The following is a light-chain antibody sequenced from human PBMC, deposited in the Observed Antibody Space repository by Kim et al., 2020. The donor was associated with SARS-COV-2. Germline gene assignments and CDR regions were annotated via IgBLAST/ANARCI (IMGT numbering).Light chain of an antibody. Sequence: DIVMTQSPDSLGVSLGERATINCKSSQSVLYSINNLNYLAWYQQKPGQPPQLLIYWASTRQSGVPDRFSGSGSGTDFTLTISSLQAEDVAVYYCQQYYSDYPTFGGGTKVDI. CDR3: QQYYSDYPT. CDR1: QSVLYSINNLNY. V-gene: IGKV4-1*01. J-gene: IGKJ4*01. CDR2: WAS.